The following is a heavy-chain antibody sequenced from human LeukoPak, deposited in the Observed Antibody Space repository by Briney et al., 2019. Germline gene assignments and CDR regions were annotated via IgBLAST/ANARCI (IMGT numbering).Heavy chain of an antibody. CDR3: ARGTNSGYSGNDLLHYYDSSGYYIDY. CDR1: GGSFSGYY. D-gene: IGHD3-22*01. V-gene: IGHV4-34*01. Sequence: SETLSLTCAVYGGSFSGYYWSWIRQPPGKGLEWIGEINHSGSTNYNPSLKSRVTISVDTSKNQFSLKLSSVTAADTAVYYCARGTNSGYSGNDLLHYYDSSGYYIDYWGQGTLVTVSS. J-gene: IGHJ4*02. CDR2: INHSGST.